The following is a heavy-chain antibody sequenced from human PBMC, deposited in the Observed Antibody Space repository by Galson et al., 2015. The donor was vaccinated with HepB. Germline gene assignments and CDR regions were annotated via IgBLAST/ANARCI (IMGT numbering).Heavy chain of an antibody. CDR1: GFTFSSYS. CDR3: ARTTYYDFWSGYFDY. V-gene: IGHV3-21*04. CDR2: ISSSSST. J-gene: IGHJ4*02. Sequence: SLRLSCAASGFTFSSYSMNWVRQAPGKGLEWVSSISSSSSTYYADSVRGRFTISRDNSKNTLYLQMNSLRAEDTAVYYCARTTYYDFWSGYFDYWGQGTLVTVSS. D-gene: IGHD3-3*01.